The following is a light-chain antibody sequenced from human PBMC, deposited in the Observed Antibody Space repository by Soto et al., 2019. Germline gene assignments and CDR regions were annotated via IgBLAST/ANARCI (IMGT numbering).Light chain of an antibody. CDR2: GNN. Sequence: QSVLTQPPSVSGSPGQRVTISFTGSSSNIGAGLDVHWYQQLPGTAPKLLIYGNNNRPSGVPDRFSGSKSGTSASLAITGLQAEDEADYFCQSYDSRLSGWVFGGGTKLTVL. J-gene: IGLJ3*02. CDR1: SSNIGAGLD. CDR3: QSYDSRLSGWV. V-gene: IGLV1-40*01.